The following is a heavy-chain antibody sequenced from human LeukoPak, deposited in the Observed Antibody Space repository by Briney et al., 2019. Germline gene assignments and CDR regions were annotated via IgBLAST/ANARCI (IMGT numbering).Heavy chain of an antibody. CDR1: GFTVSSNY. D-gene: IGHD6-19*01. V-gene: IGHV3-66*01. CDR3: ARDREAVGCFDY. Sequence: PGGSLRLSCAASGFTVSSNYMSWVRQAPGKGLEWVSVIYSGGSTYYADSVKGRFTISRDNSKNTLYFQMNSLRAEDTAVYYCARDREAVGCFDYWGQGTLVTVSS. CDR2: IYSGGST. J-gene: IGHJ4*02.